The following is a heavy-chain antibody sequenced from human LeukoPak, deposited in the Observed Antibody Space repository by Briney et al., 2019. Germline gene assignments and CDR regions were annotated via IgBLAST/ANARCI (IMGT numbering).Heavy chain of an antibody. J-gene: IGHJ4*02. CDR1: GGSISSGDYY. CDR2: IYYSGST. D-gene: IGHD6-19*01. V-gene: IGHV4-61*08. CDR3: ARGDSSGWFHFDH. Sequence: SETLSLTCTVSGGSISSGDYYWSWIRQPPGKGLEWIGYIYYSGSTSYNPSLKSRVTISEDTSKNQFSLKLNSLTAADTAVYYCARGDSSGWFHFDHWGQGTLVAVSS.